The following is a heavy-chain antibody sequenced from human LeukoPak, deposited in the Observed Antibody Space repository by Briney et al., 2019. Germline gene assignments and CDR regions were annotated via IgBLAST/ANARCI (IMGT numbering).Heavy chain of an antibody. D-gene: IGHD3-16*01. V-gene: IGHV3-73*01. Sequence: PGGSLRLSCAASGFTFSGSAMHWVRQASGKGLEWVGRIRSKANSYATAYAASVKGRFTISRDDSKNTAYLQMNSLTAEDTALYYCVRDLNSDRLMITDGIDYWGQGTLVTVSS. CDR1: GFTFSGSA. CDR2: IRSKANSYAT. J-gene: IGHJ4*02. CDR3: VRDLNSDRLMITDGIDY.